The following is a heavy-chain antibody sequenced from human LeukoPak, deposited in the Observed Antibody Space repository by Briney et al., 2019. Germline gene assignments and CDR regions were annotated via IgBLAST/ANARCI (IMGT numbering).Heavy chain of an antibody. V-gene: IGHV4-34*01. D-gene: IGHD2-15*01. CDR2: INHSGST. Sequence: PSETLSLTCAVYGGSFSGYYWSWIRQPPGKGLEWIGEINHSGSTNYNPSLKSRVTISVDTSKNQFSLKLSSVIAADTAVYYCARYCSGGSSGTDFDYWGQGTLVTVSS. CDR1: GGSFSGYY. CDR3: ARYCSGGSSGTDFDY. J-gene: IGHJ4*02.